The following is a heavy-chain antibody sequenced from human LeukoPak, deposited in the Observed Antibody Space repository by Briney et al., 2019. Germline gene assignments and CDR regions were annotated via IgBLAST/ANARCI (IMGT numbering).Heavy chain of an antibody. V-gene: IGHV3-66*01. CDR3: AREDLQTRGAFDI. J-gene: IGHJ3*02. CDR2: IYSGDNT. CDR1: GFTVSSNY. D-gene: IGHD3-10*01. Sequence: GGSLRLSCAASGFTVSSNYMNWVRQAPGKGLEWVSIIYSGDNTYYADSVKGRFTISRDNSKNTLYLQMNSLRAEDTAVYYCAREDLQTRGAFDIWGQGTMVTVSS.